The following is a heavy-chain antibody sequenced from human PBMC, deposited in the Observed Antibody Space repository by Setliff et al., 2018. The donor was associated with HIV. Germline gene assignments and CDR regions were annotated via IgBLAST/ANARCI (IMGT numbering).Heavy chain of an antibody. J-gene: IGHJ6*02. V-gene: IGHV4-31*03. D-gene: IGHD6-13*01. CDR1: GDSIKSDGYY. CDR3: ARVVWMAAAGTIDYYYYGMDI. CDR2: IYHRGIT. Sequence: SETLSLTCTVSGDSIKSDGYYWSWIRQHPGNGLEWIGFIYHRGITNYSPSLKSRVTISVDTSKNQFSLKLRSVTAADTAVYYCARVVWMAAAGTIDYYYYGMDIWGQGTTVTVSS.